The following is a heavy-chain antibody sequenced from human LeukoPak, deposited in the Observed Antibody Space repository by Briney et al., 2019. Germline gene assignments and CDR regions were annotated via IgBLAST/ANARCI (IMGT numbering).Heavy chain of an antibody. J-gene: IGHJ4*02. CDR2: MNPNSGNT. CDR1: GGTFSSYA. D-gene: IGHD6-19*01. Sequence: VXVSXKASGGTFSSYAISWVRQAPGQGLEWMGWMNPNSGNTGYAQKFQGRVTMTRDTSIRTAYMELSGLRPEDTAVYYCARGTPSGWHGAVYWGQGTLVTVSS. CDR3: ARGTPSGWHGAVY. V-gene: IGHV1-8*02.